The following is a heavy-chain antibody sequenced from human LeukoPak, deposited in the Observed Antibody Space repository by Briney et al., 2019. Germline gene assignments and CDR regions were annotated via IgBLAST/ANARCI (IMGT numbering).Heavy chain of an antibody. CDR3: ARDRAIEYYDRMAFDI. Sequence: SETLSLTCTVSGGSISSGGYYWSWIRQPPGKGLEWIGYIYHSGSTYYNPSLKSRVTISVDTSKNQFSLKLSSVTAADTAVYCCARDRAIEYYDRMAFDIWGQGTMVTVSS. V-gene: IGHV4-30-2*05. CDR2: IYHSGST. D-gene: IGHD3-22*01. J-gene: IGHJ3*02. CDR1: GGSISSGGYY.